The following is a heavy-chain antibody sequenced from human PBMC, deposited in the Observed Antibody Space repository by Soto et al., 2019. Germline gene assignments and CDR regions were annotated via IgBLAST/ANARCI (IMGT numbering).Heavy chain of an antibody. V-gene: IGHV3-53*02. CDR3: VRDDFDGYGMDV. D-gene: IGHD2-21*01. CDR2: IYSGGST. Sequence: EVQLVETGGGLIQPGGSLRLSCAASGFTVSSNYMSWVRQAPGKGLEWVSVIYSGGSTYYADSVKGRFTISRDNSKNTLYLQMNSLRAEDTAVYYCVRDDFDGYGMDVWGQGTTVTVSS. J-gene: IGHJ6*02. CDR1: GFTVSSNY.